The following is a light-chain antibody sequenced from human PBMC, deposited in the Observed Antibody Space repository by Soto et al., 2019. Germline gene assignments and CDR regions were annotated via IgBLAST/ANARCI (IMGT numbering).Light chain of an antibody. Sequence: DIQITQSPSSLSASAGDRVSITCRASQSISRYLNWYQQKPGKAPNLLIYVASSLQSEVPSRFSGSGSGTDFTLTITSLQPEDFATYYCQQSYGTPITFGQGTRLEIK. CDR3: QQSYGTPIT. CDR2: VAS. CDR1: QSISRY. J-gene: IGKJ5*01. V-gene: IGKV1-39*01.